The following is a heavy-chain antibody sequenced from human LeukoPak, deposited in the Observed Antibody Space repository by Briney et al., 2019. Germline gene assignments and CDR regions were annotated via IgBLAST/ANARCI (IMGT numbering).Heavy chain of an antibody. CDR3: ARGTHSGSYFTDV. Sequence: ASVKVSCKASGYTFISYEINWVRQATGQGLEWMGWMNPNSGNTGYAQKFQGRVTITRNTSISTAYMEMSSLRSEDTGVYYCARGTHSGSYFTDVWGKGATVTVSS. D-gene: IGHD3-10*01. CDR1: GYTFISYE. V-gene: IGHV1-8*03. J-gene: IGHJ6*04. CDR2: MNPNSGNT.